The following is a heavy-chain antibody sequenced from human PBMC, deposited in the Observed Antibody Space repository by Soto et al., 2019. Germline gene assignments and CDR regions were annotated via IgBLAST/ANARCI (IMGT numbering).Heavy chain of an antibody. J-gene: IGHJ4*02. V-gene: IGHV3-7*01. Sequence: EVQLVESGGGLVQPGGSLRLSCAGSGFTFSSLWMTWVRQSPGKGLEWVANIKGDGSEKYYVDSVKGRFTISRDNAKNSLYPEMNSLRADDTALYYCARGGYTSSYYWVDWGQGTLVTVSS. D-gene: IGHD6-13*01. CDR1: GFTFSSLW. CDR3: ARGGYTSSYYWVD. CDR2: IKGDGSEK.